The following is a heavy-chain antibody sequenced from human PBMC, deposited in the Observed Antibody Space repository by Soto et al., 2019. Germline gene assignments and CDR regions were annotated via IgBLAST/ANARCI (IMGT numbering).Heavy chain of an antibody. D-gene: IGHD3-10*01. V-gene: IGHV3-66*01. CDR3: VRDLGWSGEPRAY. J-gene: IGHJ4*02. Sequence: EVQLVESGGGLVQPGGSLRLSCVASGLTVSNNYMSWVRQAPGKGLEWVSVIYSGGSAFYADSVKGRFTISRDNSKNTVYLQMNGLRTEDTAVYYCVRDLGWSGEPRAYWGQGNLVTVSS. CDR2: IYSGGSA. CDR1: GLTVSNNY.